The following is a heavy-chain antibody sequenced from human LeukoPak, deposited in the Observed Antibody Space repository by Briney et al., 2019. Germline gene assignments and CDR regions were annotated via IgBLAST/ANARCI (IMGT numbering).Heavy chain of an antibody. CDR2: INHGGST. CDR3: ARLYGNYQNYFDY. Sequence: PSETLSLTCAVYGGSFSGDFWSWIRQSPGKGLERIGEINHGGSTTYNPSLQSRVTMSVDTSTNQFSLKLRSVTAADTAVYYCARLYGNYQNYFDYWGQGTLVTVSS. D-gene: IGHD1-7*01. V-gene: IGHV4-34*10. J-gene: IGHJ4*02. CDR1: GGSFSGDF.